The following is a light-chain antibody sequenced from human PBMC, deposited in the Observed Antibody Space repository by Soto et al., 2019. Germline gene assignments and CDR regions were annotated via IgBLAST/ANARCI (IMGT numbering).Light chain of an antibody. Sequence: QSALAQPASVSGSPGQSITISCTGTSSDVGGDNFVSWYQQHPGRAPKLVIYEVSKRPSGVSNRFSGSKSGTTASLTISGLQTEDEAEYYCSSYTRSSTYVFGTGTKLTVL. CDR3: SSYTRSSTYV. J-gene: IGLJ1*01. V-gene: IGLV2-14*01. CDR1: SSDVGGDNF. CDR2: EVS.